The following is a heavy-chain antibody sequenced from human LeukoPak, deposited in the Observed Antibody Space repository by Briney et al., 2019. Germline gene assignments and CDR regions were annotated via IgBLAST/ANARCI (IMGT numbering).Heavy chain of an antibody. J-gene: IGHJ1*01. Sequence: GGSLRLSCAASGFTFSTYAIHWVRQAQGKGLEWVAVIWFDGSEQYYADSVKGRFIISRDNSTSTSNLQLNSLRAEDTAVYYCAREGDSRWGELSPWGQGTLVTVSS. CDR2: IWFDGSEQ. V-gene: IGHV3-33*01. D-gene: IGHD3-16*02. CDR3: AREGDSRWGELSP. CDR1: GFTFSTYA.